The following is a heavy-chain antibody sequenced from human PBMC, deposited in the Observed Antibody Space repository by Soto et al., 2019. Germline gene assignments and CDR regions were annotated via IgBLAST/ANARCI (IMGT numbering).Heavy chain of an antibody. V-gene: IGHV4-4*02. J-gene: IGHJ6*02. CDR1: GGSISTSNW. CDR2: IYHSGST. D-gene: IGHD6-13*01. Sequence: SETLSLTCAVSGGSISTSNWWSWVRQPPGKGLEWIGEIYHSGSTNYNPSLKSRVTISVDKSKSQFSLNLSSVTAADTAVYYCARDFDTSRDDWAYYGIDVWGQGTTVTVSS. CDR3: ARDFDTSRDDWAYYGIDV.